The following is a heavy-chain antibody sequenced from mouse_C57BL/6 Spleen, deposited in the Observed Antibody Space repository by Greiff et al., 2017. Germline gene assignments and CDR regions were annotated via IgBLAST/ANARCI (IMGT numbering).Heavy chain of an antibody. D-gene: IGHD3-1*01. CDR1: GYTFTSYW. V-gene: IGHV1-52*01. CDR3: ARAALAYYYAMDY. CDR2: IDPSDSET. J-gene: IGHJ4*01. Sequence: VQLQQPGAELVRPGSSVKLSCKASGYTFTSYWMHWVKQRPIQGLEWIGNIDPSDSETHYNQKFKDKATLTVDKSSSTAYMQLSSLTSEDSAVYYCARAALAYYYAMDYWGQGTSVTVSS.